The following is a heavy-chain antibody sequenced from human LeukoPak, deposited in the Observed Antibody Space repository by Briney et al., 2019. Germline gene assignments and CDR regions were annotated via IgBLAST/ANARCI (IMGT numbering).Heavy chain of an antibody. V-gene: IGHV3-7*01. CDR1: GFTFSSYW. CDR3: ARDRVPATGRFDY. D-gene: IGHD6-13*01. J-gene: IGHJ4*02. Sequence: PGGSLRLSCAASGFTFSSYWMNWVRQAPGKGLEWVANIQQDGSEIYYVDSVKGRFTISRDNAKNSLYLQMNTLRAEDTAVYYCARDRVPATGRFDYWGQGTLVTVSS. CDR2: IQQDGSEI.